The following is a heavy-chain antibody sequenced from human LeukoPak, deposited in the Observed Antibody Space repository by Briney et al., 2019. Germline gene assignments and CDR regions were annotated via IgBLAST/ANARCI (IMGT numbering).Heavy chain of an antibody. CDR2: IYHSGST. CDR3: ARGKIMTTVTTTRNWYFDL. Sequence: SETLSLTCTVSGGSISSGGYYWSWIRQPPGKGLEWIGYIYHSGSTYYNPSLKSRVTISVDRSKNQFSLKLSSVTAADTAVYYCARGKIMTTVTTTRNWYFDLWGRGTLVTVSS. J-gene: IGHJ2*01. V-gene: IGHV4-30-2*01. D-gene: IGHD4-11*01. CDR1: GGSISSGGYY.